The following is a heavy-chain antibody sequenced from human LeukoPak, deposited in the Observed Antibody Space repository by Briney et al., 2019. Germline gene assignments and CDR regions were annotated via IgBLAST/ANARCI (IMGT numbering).Heavy chain of an antibody. J-gene: IGHJ3*02. V-gene: IGHV4-38-2*02. CDR1: GYSISSGYY. CDR2: IYHSGST. Sequence: PSETLSLTCTVSGYSISSGYYWGWIRQPPGKGLEWIGSIYHSGSTYYNPSLKSRVTISVDTSKNQFSLKLSSVTAADTAVYYCAREAFDIWGQGTMVTVSS. CDR3: AREAFDI.